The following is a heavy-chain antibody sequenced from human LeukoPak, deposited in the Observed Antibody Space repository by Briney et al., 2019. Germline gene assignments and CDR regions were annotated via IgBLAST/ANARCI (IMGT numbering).Heavy chain of an antibody. Sequence: GGSLRLSCAASGFTFSSYWMSWVRQAPGKGLEWVANIKQDGSEKYYVDSVKGRFTISRDNAKNSLYLQMNSLRAEDTAVYYCARRPPYSSSWYFDYWGQGTLVTVSS. CDR2: IKQDGSEK. CDR1: GFTFSSYW. D-gene: IGHD6-13*01. V-gene: IGHV3-7*01. CDR3: ARRPPYSSSWYFDY. J-gene: IGHJ4*02.